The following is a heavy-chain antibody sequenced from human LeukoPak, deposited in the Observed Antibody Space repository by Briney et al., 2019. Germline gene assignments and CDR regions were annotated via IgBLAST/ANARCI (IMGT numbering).Heavy chain of an antibody. CDR1: GFSISSYY. CDR3: ARLRFREKTFCESFDV. Sequence: PGGSLRLSCAASGFSISSYYMSWVRQTPGKGLEWVANIKQDGSEVRYVDSVKGRFTISRDNAKNLLYLQMNTLRVEDTAVYSCARLRFREKTFCESFDVWGQGTMDSVSS. V-gene: IGHV3-7*01. D-gene: IGHD3-3*01. J-gene: IGHJ3*01. CDR2: IKQDGSEV.